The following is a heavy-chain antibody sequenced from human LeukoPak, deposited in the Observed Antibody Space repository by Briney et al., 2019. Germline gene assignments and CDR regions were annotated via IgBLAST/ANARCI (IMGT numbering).Heavy chain of an antibody. CDR1: GFTFSSYA. Sequence: TGRSLRLSCAASGFTFSSYAMHWVRQAPGKGLEWVAVVSYDGSNKYYADSVKGRFTISRDNSKNTLYLQMNSLRAEDTAVYYCARHHGGSEFWSGRGIMDYWGQGTLVTVSS. CDR2: VSYDGSNK. V-gene: IGHV3-30*01. CDR3: ARHHGGSEFWSGRGIMDY. D-gene: IGHD3-3*01. J-gene: IGHJ4*02.